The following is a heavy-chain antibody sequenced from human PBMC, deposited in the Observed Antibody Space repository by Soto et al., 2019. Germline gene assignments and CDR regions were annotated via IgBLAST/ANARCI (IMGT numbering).Heavy chain of an antibody. V-gene: IGHV3-23*01. Sequence: GGSLILSCAASGFTFSSYAMSWVRQAPGKGLEWVSAISGSGGSTYYADSVKGRFTISRDNSKNTLYLQMNSLRAEDTAVYYCAKDSASGWYRSPYYYYGMDVWGQGTTVTVSS. J-gene: IGHJ6*02. CDR3: AKDSASGWYRSPYYYYGMDV. D-gene: IGHD6-19*01. CDR2: ISGSGGST. CDR1: GFTFSSYA.